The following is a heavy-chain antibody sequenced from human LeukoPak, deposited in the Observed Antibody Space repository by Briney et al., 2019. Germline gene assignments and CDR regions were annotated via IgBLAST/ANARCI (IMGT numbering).Heavy chain of an antibody. Sequence: GGSLRLSCAASGFTFSSYWMNWTRQAPGKGLEWVASINHNGNVDYYVDSVKGRFTISRDNAKNSLYLQMSNLRAEDTAVYFCARGGGLDVWGQGATVTVSS. CDR2: INHNGNVD. CDR3: ARGGGLDV. D-gene: IGHD3-16*01. J-gene: IGHJ6*02. V-gene: IGHV3-7*03. CDR1: GFTFSSYW.